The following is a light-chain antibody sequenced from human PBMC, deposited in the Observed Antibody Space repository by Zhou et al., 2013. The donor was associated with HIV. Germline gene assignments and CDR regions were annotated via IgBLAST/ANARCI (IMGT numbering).Light chain of an antibody. Sequence: DIQMTQSPSSLSASVGDRVTITCRASQSISSYLNWYQQKPGKAPQLLIYAASSLQSGVPSRFSGSGSGTDFTLTISSLQPEDFATYYCQQSYSIPPITFGGGTRVEIK. CDR1: QSISSY. V-gene: IGKV1-39*01. J-gene: IGKJ4*01. CDR3: QQSYSIPPIT. CDR2: AAS.